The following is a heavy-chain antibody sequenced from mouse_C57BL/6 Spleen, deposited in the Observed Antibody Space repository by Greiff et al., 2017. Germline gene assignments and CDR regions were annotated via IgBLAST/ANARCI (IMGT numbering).Heavy chain of an antibody. CDR1: GYTFTSYW. CDR3: AYSNYEGWFAY. V-gene: IGHV1-64*01. J-gene: IGHJ3*01. Sequence: VQLQQPGAELVKPGASVKLSCKASGYTFTSYWMHWVKQRPGQSLEWIGMIHPNSGSTNYNEKFKSKATLTVDKSSSTAYMQLSSLTSEDSAVYYCAYSNYEGWFAYWGQGTLVTVSA. D-gene: IGHD2-5*01. CDR2: IHPNSGST.